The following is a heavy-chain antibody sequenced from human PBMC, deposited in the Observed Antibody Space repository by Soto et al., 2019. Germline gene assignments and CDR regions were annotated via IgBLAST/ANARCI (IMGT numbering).Heavy chain of an antibody. CDR1: GYTFSNFW. CDR3: ARSPRSSPYFVY. D-gene: IGHD6-13*01. Sequence: PGESLKISCQCSGYTFSNFWIAWVRQLPGKGLEWMGIIYPGDYETRYSPSFHGKVTISADRSIGTAYLQWSSLEASDSAFYFCARSPRSSPYFVYWAQGALVTVSS. J-gene: IGHJ4*02. V-gene: IGHV5-51*01. CDR2: IYPGDYET.